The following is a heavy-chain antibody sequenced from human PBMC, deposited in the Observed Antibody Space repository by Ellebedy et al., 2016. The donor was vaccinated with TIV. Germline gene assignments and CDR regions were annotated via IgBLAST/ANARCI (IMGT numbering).Heavy chain of an antibody. Sequence: GESLKISCAASGFTVSSNYMSWVRQAPGKGLEWVSVIYSGGTTHYADSVTGRFIISRDKSKNTMYLQMNILRAEDTAVYYCAGHGDRAMAHWGQGTLVTVSS. CDR3: AGHGDRAMAH. D-gene: IGHD5-18*01. J-gene: IGHJ4*02. CDR2: IYSGGTT. CDR1: GFTVSSNY. V-gene: IGHV3-53*01.